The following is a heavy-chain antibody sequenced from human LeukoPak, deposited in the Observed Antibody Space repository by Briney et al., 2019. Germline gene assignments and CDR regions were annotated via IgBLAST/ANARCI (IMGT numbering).Heavy chain of an antibody. D-gene: IGHD3-22*01. Sequence: SETLSLTCTVSGGSISSCYWSWIRKPPGRGLEWIGYIFYSGNTNYNPSLRSRVSISIDTSENQFSLKLRSVTATDTGVYYCAEMPTRGNYYDTSGFLRLVVDPWGQGTLVTVSS. CDR2: IFYSGNT. CDR1: GGSISSCY. CDR3: AEMPTRGNYYDTSGFLRLVVDP. V-gene: IGHV4-59*08. J-gene: IGHJ5*02.